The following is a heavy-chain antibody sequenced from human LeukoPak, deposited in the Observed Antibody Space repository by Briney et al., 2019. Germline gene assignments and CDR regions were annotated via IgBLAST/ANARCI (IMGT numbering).Heavy chain of an antibody. Sequence: TGGSLRLSCAASGFTFSSYSMNWVRQAPGKGLEWVSYISSSSSTIYCADSVKGRFTISRDNAKNSLYLQMNSLRAEDTAVYYCAVARTYYYYYMDVWGKGTTVTVSS. CDR2: ISSSSSTI. V-gene: IGHV3-48*01. J-gene: IGHJ6*03. CDR1: GFTFSSYS. D-gene: IGHD1-14*01. CDR3: AVARTYYYYYMDV.